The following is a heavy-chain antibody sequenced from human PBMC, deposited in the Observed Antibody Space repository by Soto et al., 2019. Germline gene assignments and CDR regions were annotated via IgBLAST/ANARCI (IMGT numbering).Heavy chain of an antibody. CDR3: AKEYCGADCALDF. D-gene: IGHD2-21*02. CDR1: GFSFSNYA. J-gene: IGHJ4*02. CDR2: ISDGGGST. Sequence: PGGSLRLSCAAYGFSFSNYAMSGVRQAPGKGLEWVSSISDGGGSTNYADSVRGRLTIGRDRSKNTLYLHMISLRAEDTAVYYCAKEYCGADCALDFWGPGGLVTVSS. V-gene: IGHV3-23*01.